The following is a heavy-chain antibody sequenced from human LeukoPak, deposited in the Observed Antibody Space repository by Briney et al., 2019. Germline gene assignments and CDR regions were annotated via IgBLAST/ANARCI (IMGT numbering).Heavy chain of an antibody. J-gene: IGHJ5*02. D-gene: IGHD6-19*01. CDR3: ARPRQQWLVRGWFDP. Sequence: GGSLRLSCAASGFTFSSYWMSWVRQAPGKGLEWVANIKQDGSEKYYVDSVKGRFTISRDNAKNSLYLQMNSLRAEDTAVYYCARPRQQWLVRGWFDPWGQGTLVTVSS. CDR1: GFTFSSYW. V-gene: IGHV3-7*01. CDR2: IKQDGSEK.